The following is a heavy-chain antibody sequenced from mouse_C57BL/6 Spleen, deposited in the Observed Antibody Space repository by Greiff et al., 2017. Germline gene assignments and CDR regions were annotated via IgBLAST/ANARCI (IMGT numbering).Heavy chain of an antibody. Sequence: QVQLQQSGPELVKPGASVKISCKASGYAFSSSWMNWVKQRPGKGLEWIGRIYPGDGDTNYNGKFKGKATLTADKSSSTAYMQLSSLTSEDSAVYFCARTGDYGNGIFAKDYWGQGTSVTVSS. D-gene: IGHD2-1*01. J-gene: IGHJ4*01. V-gene: IGHV1-82*01. CDR3: ARTGDYGNGIFAKDY. CDR1: GYAFSSSW. CDR2: IYPGDGDT.